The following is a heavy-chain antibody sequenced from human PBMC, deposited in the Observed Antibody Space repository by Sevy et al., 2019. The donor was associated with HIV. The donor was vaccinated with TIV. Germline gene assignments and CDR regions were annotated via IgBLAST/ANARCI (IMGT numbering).Heavy chain of an antibody. Sequence: ASVKVSCKASGYTFTGHYIHWVRQAPGQGLEWMGLINPNSGATKYAQKFQGRVTMTRDTSISAAYMDLSGLRSDETAVYSCERGNMITFGRVIATFDAWGRGTQVTVSS. CDR3: ERGNMITFGRVIATFDA. V-gene: IGHV1-2*02. J-gene: IGHJ4*02. CDR2: INPNSGAT. CDR1: GYTFTGHY. D-gene: IGHD3-16*02.